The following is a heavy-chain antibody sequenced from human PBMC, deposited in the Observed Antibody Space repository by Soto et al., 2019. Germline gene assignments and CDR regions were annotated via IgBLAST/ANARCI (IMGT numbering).Heavy chain of an antibody. J-gene: IGHJ4*02. CDR3: ARYWDATVTRDEHRFDY. Sequence: QVQLVQSGAEVQKPGASVKVSCKASGYTFTRYGISWLRQAPGQGPEWMGWISAYNGDAYYAQKYQGRVTMTTDTSTSTAYMELRTLRSDDTAVYYCARYWDATVTRDEHRFDYWGLGTLVTVSS. D-gene: IGHD4-17*01. CDR1: GYTFTRYG. V-gene: IGHV1-18*01. CDR2: ISAYNGDA.